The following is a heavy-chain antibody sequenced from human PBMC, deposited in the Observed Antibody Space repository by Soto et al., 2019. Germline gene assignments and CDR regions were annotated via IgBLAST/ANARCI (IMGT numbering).Heavy chain of an antibody. V-gene: IGHV1-18*04. CDR1: GYNFIRYG. CDR3: ASTPTDIVATNSYYYYALDV. CDR2: ISAYSGDT. D-gene: IGHD5-12*01. Sequence: QIQLVQSGAEVKKPGASVKVSCKASGYNFIRYGFTWVRQAPGQGLEWMGWISAYSGDTNYAQKFQGRVTMTTDTSTSTVYMEVRSLRSDDTAVYYCASTPTDIVATNSYYYYALDVWGQGTTVTVSS. J-gene: IGHJ6*02.